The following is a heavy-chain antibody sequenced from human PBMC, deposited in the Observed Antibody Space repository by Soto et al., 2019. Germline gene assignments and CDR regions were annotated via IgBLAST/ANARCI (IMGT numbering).Heavy chain of an antibody. Sequence: PSETLSLTCTVSGASISRYYWSWIRQSPGKGLEWIGYLYNTGSTIYNPSLKSRVTISVDKSKNQFSLKLSSVTAADTAVYYCARLPIAVAPIDYWGQGTLVTVSS. V-gene: IGHV4-59*12. J-gene: IGHJ4*02. CDR3: ARLPIAVAPIDY. CDR1: GASISRYY. CDR2: LYNTGST. D-gene: IGHD6-19*01.